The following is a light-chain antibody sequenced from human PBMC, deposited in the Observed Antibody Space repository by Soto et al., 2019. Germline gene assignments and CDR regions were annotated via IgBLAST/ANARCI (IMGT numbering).Light chain of an antibody. V-gene: IGKV1-5*01. CDR3: QQYRSYS. J-gene: IGKJ1*01. Sequence: DIQMTQSPSTLTASVGDRVNITCRASQSISTWLDWYQQKPGKAPSLLIYGASSLKSRVPSRFSGSGSGTEFTLTISSLQPDDFATYYCQQYRSYSFGQGTKVEI. CDR1: QSISTW. CDR2: GAS.